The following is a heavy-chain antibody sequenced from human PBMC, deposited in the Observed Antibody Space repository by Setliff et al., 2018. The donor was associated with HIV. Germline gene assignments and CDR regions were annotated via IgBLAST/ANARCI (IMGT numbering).Heavy chain of an antibody. D-gene: IGHD3-22*01. CDR2: MSYTGTT. CDR3: AMGSSGYPFDY. V-gene: IGHV4-39*01. CDR1: GGSISSSSYY. J-gene: IGHJ4*02. Sequence: SETLSLTCSVSGGSISSSSYYWGWIRQPPGKGLDWIGSMSYTGTTYDNPSLKSRVTISVDTSKNQFSLKLTSVPAADAAVYFCAMGSSGYPFDYWGQGSLVTVSS.